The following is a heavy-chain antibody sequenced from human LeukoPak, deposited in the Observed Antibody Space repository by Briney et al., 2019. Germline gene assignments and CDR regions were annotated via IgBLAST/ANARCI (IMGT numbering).Heavy chain of an antibody. V-gene: IGHV1-69*13. CDR1: GGTFSSYA. J-gene: IGHJ4*02. CDR2: IIPIFGTA. Sequence: SVKVSCKASGGTFSSYAISWVRQAPGQGLEWMGGIIPIFGTANYAKKFQGRVTITADESTSTAYMELSSLRSEDTAVYYCARGPPTYYYGSGSGASDYWGQGTLVTVSS. CDR3: ARGPPTYYYGSGSGASDY. D-gene: IGHD3-10*01.